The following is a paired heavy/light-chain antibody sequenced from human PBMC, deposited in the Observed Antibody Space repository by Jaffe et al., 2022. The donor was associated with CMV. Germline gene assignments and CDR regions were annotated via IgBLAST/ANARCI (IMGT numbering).Light chain of an antibody. CDR3: HHYGTSPRS. CDR2: GAS. J-gene: IGKJ4*01. CDR1: QSVSSSY. Sequence: EIVLTQSPGTLSLSPGERATLSCTASQSVSSSYLAWYQQKPGQAPRLLIYGASNRETGIPDRFSGSGSGTDFTLTITRLEPEDFAVYYCHHYGTSPRSFGGGTKVEI. V-gene: IGKV3-20*01.
Heavy chain of an antibody. CDR1: GDTFGSFA. CDR2: IIPISGTV. D-gene: IGHD2-15*01. Sequence: QVQLVQSGTEVKKPGSSVKVSCKASGDTFGSFAITWVRQAPGQGLELMGGIIPISGTVTYAQRFKGRVTFTADESTSTVFMEVSSLRSEDTAVYYCARSPYCSGASCFRRALASWGRGTLVTVSS. V-gene: IGHV1-69*01. J-gene: IGHJ4*02. CDR3: ARSPYCSGASCFRRALAS.